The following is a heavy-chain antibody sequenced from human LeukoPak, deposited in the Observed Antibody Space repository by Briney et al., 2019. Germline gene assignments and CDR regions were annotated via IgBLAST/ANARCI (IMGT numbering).Heavy chain of an antibody. V-gene: IGHV4-59*08. Sequence: SETLSLTCTVSGGSISSYYWSWIRQPPGKGLEWIGYIYYSGSTNYNPSLKSRVTISVDTSKNQFSLKLSSVTAADTAVYYCARHGAKEACWFDPWGQGTLVTVSS. J-gene: IGHJ5*02. CDR3: ARHGAKEACWFDP. D-gene: IGHD1-26*01. CDR1: GGSISSYY. CDR2: IYYSGST.